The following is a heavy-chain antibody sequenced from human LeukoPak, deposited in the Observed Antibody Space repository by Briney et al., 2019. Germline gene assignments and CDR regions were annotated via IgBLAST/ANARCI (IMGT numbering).Heavy chain of an antibody. CDR3: ARGRGLLGY. CDR2: INHSGST. CDR1: GGSFSGYY. J-gene: IGHJ4*02. D-gene: IGHD2-15*01. Sequence: SETLSLTCAVYGGSFSGYYWSWIRQPPGKGLEWIGEINHSGSTNYNPTLKSRVTISVDTSKNQFSLKLSSVTAADTAVYYCARGRGLLGYWGQGTLVTVSS. V-gene: IGHV4-34*01.